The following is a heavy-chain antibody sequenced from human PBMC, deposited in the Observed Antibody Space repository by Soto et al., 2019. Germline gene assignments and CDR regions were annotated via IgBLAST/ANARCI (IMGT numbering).Heavy chain of an antibody. V-gene: IGHV3-23*01. J-gene: IGHJ4*02. D-gene: IGHD3-22*01. CDR2: ISGSGGST. CDR1: GFTFSSYA. CDR3: AKDYDSLVDAFDY. Sequence: GGSLRLSCAASGFTFSSYAMIWVRQAPGKGLEWVSAISGSGGSTYYADSVKGRFTISRDNSKNTLYLQMNSLRAEDTAVYYCAKDYDSLVDAFDYWGQGTLVTVSS.